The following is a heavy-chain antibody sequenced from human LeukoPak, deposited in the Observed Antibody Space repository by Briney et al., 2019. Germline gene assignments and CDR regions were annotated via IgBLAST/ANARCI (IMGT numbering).Heavy chain of an antibody. CDR3: ARASRDGYNQNFDY. V-gene: IGHV5-51*01. CDR2: ISPGDSDT. D-gene: IGHD5-24*01. Sequence: GESLKISCKGSGYSFTNYWIAWARQMPGKGLEWMGIISPGDSDTRYSPSFQGQVTISADKSISTAYLQWSSLKASDTAMYYCARASRDGYNQNFDYWGQGTLVTVSS. J-gene: IGHJ4*02. CDR1: GYSFTNYW.